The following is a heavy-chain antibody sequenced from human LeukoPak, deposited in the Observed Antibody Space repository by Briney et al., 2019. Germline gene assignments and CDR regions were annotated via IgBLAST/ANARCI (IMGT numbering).Heavy chain of an antibody. CDR2: TSPYNGNT. J-gene: IGHJ4*02. Sequence: GASVKVSCKASGYIFTSYGINWVRQAPGQGPEWMGWTSPYNGNTNYAQKFQGRVTMTTDTSTTTAYMELRGLRSDDTAVYYCARSGYCSGASCYGEGIDYWGQGTLVTVSS. CDR1: GYIFTSYG. CDR3: ARSGYCSGASCYGEGIDY. D-gene: IGHD2-2*01. V-gene: IGHV1-18*01.